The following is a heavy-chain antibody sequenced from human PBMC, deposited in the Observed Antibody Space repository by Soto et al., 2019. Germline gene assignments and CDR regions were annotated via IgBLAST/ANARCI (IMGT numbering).Heavy chain of an antibody. Sequence: ASVKVSCKASGYTFTGYYMHWVRQAPGQGLEWMGTINPSGGSTSYAQRFQGRVTMTRDTSTSTVYVDLNSLRSEDTALYYCARGDSNGWHFDSWGQGTLVTVSS. J-gene: IGHJ4*02. D-gene: IGHD6-19*01. CDR3: ARGDSNGWHFDS. CDR1: GYTFTGYY. V-gene: IGHV1-46*01. CDR2: INPSGGST.